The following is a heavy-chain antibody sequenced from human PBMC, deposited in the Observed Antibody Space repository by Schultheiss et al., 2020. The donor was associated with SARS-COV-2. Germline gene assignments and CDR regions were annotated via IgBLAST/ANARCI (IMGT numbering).Heavy chain of an antibody. CDR1: GASITFSS. J-gene: IGHJ6*02. Sequence: SETLSLTCTISGASITFSSWSWIRQPPGRGLEWIGYIHNGGNTKYNPPLKSRVTISVDTSKNQFSLKLSSVTAADTAVYYCARVLHAIPLGLDVWGQGTTVTVSS. CDR2: IHNGGNT. V-gene: IGHV4-4*08. CDR3: ARVLHAIPLGLDV.